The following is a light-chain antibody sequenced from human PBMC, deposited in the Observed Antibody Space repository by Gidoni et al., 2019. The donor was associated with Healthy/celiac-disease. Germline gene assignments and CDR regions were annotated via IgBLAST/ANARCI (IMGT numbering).Light chain of an antibody. V-gene: IGKV3-15*01. J-gene: IGKJ4*01. Sequence: EIVMTQYPATLSVSPGERATLSCRASQSVNSNLAWYQQKPGQAPRLLIYGASTRATGIPARFSGSGSGTEFTLTISSLQSEDFAVYYCQQYNNWPPGLTFGGGTKVEIK. CDR3: QQYNNWPPGLT. CDR2: GAS. CDR1: QSVNSN.